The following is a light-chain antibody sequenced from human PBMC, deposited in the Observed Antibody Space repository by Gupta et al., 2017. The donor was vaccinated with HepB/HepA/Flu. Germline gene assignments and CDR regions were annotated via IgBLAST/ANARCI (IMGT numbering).Light chain of an antibody. CDR1: SAHSTYA. CDR3: QTWGTGFQV. V-gene: IGLV4-69*01. J-gene: IGLJ3*02. CDR2: VDSDGSH. Sequence: QLVLTQSPSAXASLGASVNLTCTLSSAHSTYAIAWHQQQPERGPRYLMKVDSDGSHSKGDGIPDRFSGSSSGAERYLTISSLQSEDEADYYCQTWGTGFQVFGGGTKLTVL.